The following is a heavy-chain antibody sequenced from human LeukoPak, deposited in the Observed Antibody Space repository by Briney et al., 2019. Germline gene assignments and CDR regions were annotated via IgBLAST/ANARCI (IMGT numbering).Heavy chain of an antibody. CDR2: IYYSGTT. J-gene: IGHJ5*02. CDR1: GGSISGFF. V-gene: IGHV4-59*01. Sequence: PSETLSLSCTVSGGSISGFFWTWIRQSPGKGLEYIGYIYYSGTTDYNPTLKSRVSMSVDTSKNQFFLNLTSVTAADTAIYYCARVGYGSGSWGWFDPWGQATLVTVSS. D-gene: IGHD3-10*01. CDR3: ARVGYGSGSWGWFDP.